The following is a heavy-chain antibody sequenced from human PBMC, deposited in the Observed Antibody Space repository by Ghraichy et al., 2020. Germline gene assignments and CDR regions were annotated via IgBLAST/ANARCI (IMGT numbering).Heavy chain of an antibody. CDR3: ARLNMIRGNGWFDP. CDR1: GGSIRNSIYY. J-gene: IGHJ5*02. D-gene: IGHD3-10*01. Sequence: SETLSLTCTVSGGSIRNSIYYWGWIRQPPGKGLEWIGSIYYSGRNYYNPSLKSRVTISVDTSKNQFSLKLNSVTAADTAVYYCARLNMIRGNGWFDPWDQGTLVTVSS. CDR2: IYYSGRN. V-gene: IGHV4-39*01.